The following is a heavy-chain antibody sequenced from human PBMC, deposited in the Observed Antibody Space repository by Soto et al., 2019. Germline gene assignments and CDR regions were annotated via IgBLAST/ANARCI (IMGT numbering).Heavy chain of an antibody. CDR2: MFYSGST. D-gene: IGHD2-15*01. Sequence: QLQLQESGPGLVKPSETLSLTCTVSGGSISSSTYYWGWIRQPPGKGLEWIGRMFYSGSTYYNPYLTSRVTISVDTDKNQFSLKLSSVTAADTAVYYCARDQTGHCSGGSCYSGYYYGMDVWGQGTTVTVSS. CDR3: ARDQTGHCSGGSCYSGYYYGMDV. J-gene: IGHJ6*02. V-gene: IGHV4-39*02. CDR1: GGSISSSTYY.